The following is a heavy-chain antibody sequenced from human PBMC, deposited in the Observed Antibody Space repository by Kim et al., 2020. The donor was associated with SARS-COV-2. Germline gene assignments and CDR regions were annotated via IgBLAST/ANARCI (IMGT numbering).Heavy chain of an antibody. CDR3: ARERRVRPPEPGLGMDV. V-gene: IGHV3-21*01. Sequence: GGSLRLSCAASGFTFTYYSLNWVRQAPGKGLEWLSSISAATNYIYYADSVRGRFTISRDNAKNFLYLQMNSLKVEDTAVYYCARERRVRPPEPGLGMDVCGQGTTVTVS. J-gene: IGHJ6*02. CDR1: GFTFTYYS. CDR2: ISAATNYI.